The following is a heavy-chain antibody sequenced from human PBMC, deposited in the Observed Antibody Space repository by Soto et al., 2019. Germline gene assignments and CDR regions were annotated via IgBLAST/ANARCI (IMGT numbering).Heavy chain of an antibody. D-gene: IGHD1-26*01. CDR3: ARGGGSDSFDY. CDR1: GASITFGGYS. V-gene: IGHV4-30-2*01. Sequence: SETLSLTCTVSGASITFGGYSWSWIQQTPGKGLEWIGYINHLETTFYNPSFESRLTLSIDRAKNQFSLKLHSMSAADRAVYFCARGGGSDSFDYWGQGMLVTVSS. J-gene: IGHJ4*02. CDR2: INHLETT.